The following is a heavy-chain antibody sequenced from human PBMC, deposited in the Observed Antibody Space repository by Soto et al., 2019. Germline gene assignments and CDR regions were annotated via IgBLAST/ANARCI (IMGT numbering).Heavy chain of an antibody. V-gene: IGHV3-21*03. CDR2: ISKSSRYI. CDR1: GFTFSSYS. Sequence: GGSLRLSCAASGFTFSSYSMNWVRQAPGKGLEWVSSISKSSRYIYYADSVKGRFTISRDNAKNSLYLQMDSLKTDYTAVYYCTHQGDFYDRLDSWGQGTLVTVSS. J-gene: IGHJ4*02. D-gene: IGHD3-22*01. CDR3: THQGDFYDRLDS.